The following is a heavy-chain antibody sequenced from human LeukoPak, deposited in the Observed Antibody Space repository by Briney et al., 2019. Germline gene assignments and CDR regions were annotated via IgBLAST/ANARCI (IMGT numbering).Heavy chain of an antibody. V-gene: IGHV3-23*01. CDR1: GFTFSIFA. CDR3: AKADRADVPSKVDY. Sequence: GRSLRLSCAASGFTFSIFAMTWVRQAPGKGLEWVSAISGSGDTTYYADSVKGRFTISRDNSKNTLYLQMNSLRAEDTAVYYCAKADRADVPSKVDYWGQGTLVTVSS. CDR2: ISGSGDTT. D-gene: IGHD3-10*01. J-gene: IGHJ4*02.